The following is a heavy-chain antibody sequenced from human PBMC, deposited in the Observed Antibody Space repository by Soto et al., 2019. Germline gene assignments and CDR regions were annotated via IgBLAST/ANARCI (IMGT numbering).Heavy chain of an antibody. D-gene: IGHD3-3*01. V-gene: IGHV3-9*01. CDR1: GFTFDDYA. CDR2: ISWNSGSI. CDR3: AKADDFWSGSLFGGSYFDY. Sequence: GGSLRLSCAASGFTFDDYAMHWVRQAPGKGLEWVSGISWNSGSIGYADSVKGRFTISRDNAKNSLYLQMNSLRAEDTALYYCAKADDFWSGSLFGGSYFDYWGQGTLVTVSS. J-gene: IGHJ4*02.